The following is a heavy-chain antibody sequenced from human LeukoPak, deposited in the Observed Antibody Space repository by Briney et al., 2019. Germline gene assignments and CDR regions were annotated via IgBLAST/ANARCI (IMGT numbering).Heavy chain of an antibody. D-gene: IGHD5-18*01. V-gene: IGHV3-11*01. CDR3: AREGYSYGTFDY. Sequence: GGSLRLSCAASGFTFSDYYMSRIRQAPGKGLEWVSYISRSGSTIYYADSVKGRFTISRDNAKNSLYLQMNSLRAEDTAVYYCAREGYSYGTFDYWGQGTLVTVSS. CDR2: ISRSGSTI. J-gene: IGHJ4*02. CDR1: GFTFSDYY.